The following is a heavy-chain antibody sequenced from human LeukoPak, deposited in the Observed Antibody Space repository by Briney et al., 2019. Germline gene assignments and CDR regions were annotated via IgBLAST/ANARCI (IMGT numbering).Heavy chain of an antibody. CDR1: GYSFTNYW. J-gene: IGHJ4*02. V-gene: IGHV5-51*01. Sequence: GESLKISCEGSGYSFTNYWIAWVRQMPGKGLEWMGIIYPGDSDTRYSPSFQGQVTISADKSINTAYLQWSSLKASDTAMYNCARHAGSGRKDGYNRWGQGTLVTVSS. D-gene: IGHD5-24*01. CDR3: ARHAGSGRKDGYNR. CDR2: IYPGDSDT.